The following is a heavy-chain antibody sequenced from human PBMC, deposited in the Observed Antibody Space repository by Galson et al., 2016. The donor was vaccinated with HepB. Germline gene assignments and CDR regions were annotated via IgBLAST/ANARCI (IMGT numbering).Heavy chain of an antibody. CDR1: GFSFSGST. V-gene: IGHV3-73*01. J-gene: IGHJ6*02. D-gene: IGHD3-10*01. CDR3: TRGGFGGYYYGMDV. Sequence: SLRLSCAASGFSFSGSTIHWVRQASGKGLEWVGRVRSKDSSYATGYAASVKGRFTISRDDSKNTAYLQMNSLKTEDTAVYCCTRGGFGGYYYGMDVWGQGTTVTVSS. CDR2: VRSKDSSYAT.